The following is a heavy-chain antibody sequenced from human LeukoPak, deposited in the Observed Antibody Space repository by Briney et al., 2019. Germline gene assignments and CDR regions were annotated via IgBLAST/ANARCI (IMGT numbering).Heavy chain of an antibody. D-gene: IGHD6-13*01. J-gene: IGHJ4*02. CDR2: IRSKADSYTT. V-gene: IGHV3-73*01. Sequence: GGSLKLSCAASGFTFSGSAMHWVRQASGKGLEWLGRIRSKADSYTTAYAASVKGRFIVSRDDSKNTAHLQMNNLKTEDTAVYYCRAAADLNDYWGQGTLVTVSS. CDR3: RAAADLNDY. CDR1: GFTFSGSA.